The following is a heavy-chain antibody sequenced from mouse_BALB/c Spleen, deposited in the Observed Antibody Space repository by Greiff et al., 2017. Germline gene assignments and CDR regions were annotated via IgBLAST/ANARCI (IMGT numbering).Heavy chain of an antibody. CDR3: ARPERYRYDGGAWFAY. V-gene: IGHV4-1*02. CDR1: GFDFSRYW. J-gene: IGHJ3*01. CDR2: INPDSSTI. D-gene: IGHD2-14*01. Sequence: EVKLVESGGGLVQPGGSLKLSCAASGFDFSRYWMSWVRQAPGKGLEWIGEINPDSSTINYTPSLKDKFIISRDNAKNTLYLQMSKVRSEDTALYYCARPERYRYDGGAWFAYWGQGTLVTVSA.